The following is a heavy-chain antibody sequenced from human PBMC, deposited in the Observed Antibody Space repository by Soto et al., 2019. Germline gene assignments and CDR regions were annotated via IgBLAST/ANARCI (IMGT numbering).Heavy chain of an antibody. J-gene: IGHJ4*02. D-gene: IGHD4-17*01. V-gene: IGHV3-7*03. Sequence: EVQLVESGGGLVQPGGSLRLSCAASGFTFSSYRMSWVRQAPGKGLEWVANIKQDGSEKYYVDSVKGRFTISRDNAKNSLYLQMNSLRAEDTAVYYCARDGDGRTATKYDHWGQGTLVTVSS. CDR3: ARDGDGRTATKYDH. CDR1: GFTFSSYR. CDR2: IKQDGSEK.